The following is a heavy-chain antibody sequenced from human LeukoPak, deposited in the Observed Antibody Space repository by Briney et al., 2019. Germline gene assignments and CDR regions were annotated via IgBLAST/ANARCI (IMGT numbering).Heavy chain of an antibody. CDR3: ARHDPIVGTPDAFDI. V-gene: IGHV4-59*08. J-gene: IGHJ3*02. CDR1: GGSISSYY. Sequence: SETLSLTCTVSGGSISSYYWSWIRQPPGKGLEWIAYIYCSGSTDYNPSLKSRVTISLDTSKNQFSLKLSSVTAADTAVYYCARHDPIVGTPDAFDIWGQGTLVTVSS. CDR2: IYCSGST. D-gene: IGHD1-26*01.